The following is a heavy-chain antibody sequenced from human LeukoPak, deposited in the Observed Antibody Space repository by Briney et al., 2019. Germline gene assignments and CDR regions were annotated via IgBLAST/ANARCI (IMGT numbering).Heavy chain of an antibody. CDR3: AKPLGYCSGGSCYPFDY. CDR2: ISYDGSNK. J-gene: IGHJ4*02. V-gene: IGHV3-30*18. D-gene: IGHD2-15*01. CDR1: GFTFSSYG. Sequence: PGGSLRLSCAASGFTFSSYGMHWVRQAPGKGLEWVAVISYDGSNKYYADSVKGRFTISRDNSKNTLYLQMNSLRAEDTAVYYCAKPLGYCSGGSCYPFDYWGQGTLVTVSS.